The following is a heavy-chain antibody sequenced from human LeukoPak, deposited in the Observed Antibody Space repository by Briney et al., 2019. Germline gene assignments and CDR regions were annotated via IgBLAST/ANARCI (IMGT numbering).Heavy chain of an antibody. J-gene: IGHJ4*02. CDR1: GFTFSSYG. CDR2: ISYDGSYK. CDR3: ARHRTASDN. V-gene: IGHV3-30*03. Sequence: GGSLRLSCAASGFTFSSYGMHWVRQAPGKGLEWVAVISYDGSYKYYADSVKGRFTISRDNSKNTLYLQMNSLRAEDTAVYYCARHRTASDNWGQGTLVTVSS. D-gene: IGHD3-16*02.